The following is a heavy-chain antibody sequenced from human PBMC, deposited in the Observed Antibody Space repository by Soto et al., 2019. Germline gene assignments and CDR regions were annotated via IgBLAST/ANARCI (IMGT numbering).Heavy chain of an antibody. J-gene: IGHJ4*02. Sequence: SETLSLTCAVSGGSIRSNNWWSWVRQPPGKGLEWIGEIFQSGSTNNNPSLKTRVTISVDKSKNQFSLKLSSVTAADTAVYYCARVNSGSYSDYWGQGTLVTVSS. CDR3: ARVNSGSYSDY. CDR2: IFQSGST. CDR1: GGSIRSNNW. D-gene: IGHD1-26*01. V-gene: IGHV4-4*02.